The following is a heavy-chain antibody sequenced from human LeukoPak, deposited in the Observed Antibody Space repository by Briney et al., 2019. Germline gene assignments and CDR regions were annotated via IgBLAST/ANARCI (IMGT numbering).Heavy chain of an antibody. CDR3: ATVPGAVTTGFYYFDY. D-gene: IGHD4-17*01. CDR2: FDPEDAET. J-gene: IGHJ4*02. Sequence: ASVKVSCKVSGYTLTELSMHWVRQAPGKGLEWMGGFDPEDAETIYAQKFQGRVTMTEDTSTDTAYMELSSLRSEDTAVYYCATVPGAVTTGFYYFDYWGQGTLVTVSS. V-gene: IGHV1-24*01. CDR1: GYTLTELS.